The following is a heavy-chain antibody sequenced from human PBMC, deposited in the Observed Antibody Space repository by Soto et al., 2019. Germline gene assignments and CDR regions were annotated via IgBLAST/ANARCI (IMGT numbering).Heavy chain of an antibody. CDR1: GFTFSSYS. V-gene: IGHV3-21*01. Sequence: EVQLVESGGGLVKPGGSLRLSCAASGFTFSSYSMNWVRQAPGKGLEWVSSISSSSSYIYYADSVKGRFTISRDNAKKSQYLQMNSLRAEDTAVYYCARGYHYYDSSGYDKWDAFDIWGQGTMVTVSS. D-gene: IGHD3-22*01. CDR3: ARGYHYYDSSGYDKWDAFDI. CDR2: ISSSSSYI. J-gene: IGHJ3*02.